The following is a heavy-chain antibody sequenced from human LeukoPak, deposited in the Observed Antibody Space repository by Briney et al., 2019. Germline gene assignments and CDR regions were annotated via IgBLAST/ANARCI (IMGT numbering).Heavy chain of an antibody. CDR2: ISNDGSKK. J-gene: IGHJ4*02. CDR3: AKDRYSYAFEYSDS. CDR1: GFTFSSYG. D-gene: IGHD5-18*01. Sequence: SGGSLRLSCAASGFTFSSYGVHWVRQAPGKGLDWVAVISNDGSKKYYADSVKGRFTISRDNSKNTLSLQVSSLRTEDTAVYYCAKDRYSYAFEYSDSWGQGTLVTVSS. V-gene: IGHV3-30*18.